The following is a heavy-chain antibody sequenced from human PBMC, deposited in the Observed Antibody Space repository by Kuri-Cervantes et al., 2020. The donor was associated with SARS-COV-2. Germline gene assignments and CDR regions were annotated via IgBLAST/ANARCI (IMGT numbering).Heavy chain of an antibody. CDR3: ARGSITIFGVVTSFDY. Sequence: ESLKISCTVSGGSISSSSYYWGWIRQPPGKGLEWIGSIYYSGSTYYNPSLKSRVTISADTSKNQFSLKLSSVTAADTAVYYCARGSITIFGVVTSFDYWGQGTLVTVSS. J-gene: IGHJ4*02. CDR2: IYYSGST. V-gene: IGHV4-39*07. CDR1: GGSISSSSYY. D-gene: IGHD3-3*01.